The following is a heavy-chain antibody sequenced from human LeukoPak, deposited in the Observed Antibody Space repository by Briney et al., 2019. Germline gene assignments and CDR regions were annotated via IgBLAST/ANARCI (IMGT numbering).Heavy chain of an antibody. Sequence: PSETLSLTCTVSGGSISSSSYYWGWIRQPPGEGLEWIGSIYYSGSTYYNPSLKSRVTISVDTSKNQFSLKLSSVTAADTAVYYCARLRGYSYGGSDWFDPWGQGTLVTVSS. CDR3: ARLRGYSYGGSDWFDP. CDR2: IYYSGST. D-gene: IGHD5-18*01. J-gene: IGHJ5*02. CDR1: GGSISSSSYY. V-gene: IGHV4-39*07.